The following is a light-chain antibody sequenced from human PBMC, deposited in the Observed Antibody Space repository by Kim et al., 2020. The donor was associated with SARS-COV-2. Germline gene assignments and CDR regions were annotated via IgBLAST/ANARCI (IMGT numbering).Light chain of an antibody. CDR2: AAT. J-gene: IGKJ1*01. Sequence: GSGGNGVTITCRASPGISSYLAWYQQKPGEPPKLLIYAATTLQFGVSTRFSGSGSGTDFTLTISGLQPEDVATYYCQKYNTAPWTFGHGTKVEIK. CDR3: QKYNTAPWT. CDR1: PGISSY. V-gene: IGKV1-27*01.